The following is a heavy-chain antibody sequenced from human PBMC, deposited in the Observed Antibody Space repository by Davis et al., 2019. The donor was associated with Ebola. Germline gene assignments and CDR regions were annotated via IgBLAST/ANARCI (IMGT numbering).Heavy chain of an antibody. CDR1: GFTFSSYG. CDR2: ISYDETDE. Sequence: GESLKISCGASGFTFSSYGMHWVRQAPGKGLEWVALISYDETDEYYADSVKGRFTISRDNSNNTLYLQMNSLRPDDTAVYYCAKGSGYFDYWGQGTLVTVSS. J-gene: IGHJ4*02. V-gene: IGHV3-30*18. CDR3: AKGSGYFDY. D-gene: IGHD6-25*01.